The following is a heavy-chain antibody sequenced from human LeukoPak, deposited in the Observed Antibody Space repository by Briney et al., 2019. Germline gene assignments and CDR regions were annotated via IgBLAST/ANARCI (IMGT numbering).Heavy chain of an antibody. CDR1: GFTFSSYA. D-gene: IGHD3-10*01. V-gene: IGHV3-30*04. CDR2: MSYDGSNK. J-gene: IGHJ5*02. Sequence: GGSLRLSCAASGFTFSSYAMHRVPQAPGQARGWLAGMSYDGSNKYYADSVKCRFTISRDNSQNTLYRQMNSLRVEDTAVYSCAKDRAYYGSGSFWFDRWGQGTLVTVSS. CDR3: AKDRAYYGSGSFWFDR.